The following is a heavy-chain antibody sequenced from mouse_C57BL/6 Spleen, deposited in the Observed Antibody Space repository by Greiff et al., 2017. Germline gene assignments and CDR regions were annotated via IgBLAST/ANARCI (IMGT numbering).Heavy chain of an antibody. J-gene: IGHJ4*01. CDR2: INPSNGGT. V-gene: IGHV1-53*01. CDR1: GYTFTSYW. CDR3: ARDSRYDSYYYAMDY. Sequence: QVQLQQPGTELVKPGASVKLSCKASGYTFTSYWMHWVKQRPGQGLEWIGNINPSNGGTNYNEKFKSKATLTVDTSSSTAYMQLSSLTSEDSAVYYCARDSRYDSYYYAMDYWGLGTSVTDAS. D-gene: IGHD2-12*01.